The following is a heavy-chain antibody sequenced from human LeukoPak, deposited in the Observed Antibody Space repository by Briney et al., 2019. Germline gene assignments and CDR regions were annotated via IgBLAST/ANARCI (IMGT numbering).Heavy chain of an antibody. CDR3: AADGAD. V-gene: IGHV1-69*05. CDR1: GGTFNSYA. Sequence: SVKVSCKASGGTFNSYAINWVRQAPGQGLEWMGGIIPRLGTTKYIEKFQGRITITTDESTTTAYMELTSLRSEDTAVYYCAADGADWGQGTLVTVSS. CDR2: IIPRLGTT. J-gene: IGHJ4*02.